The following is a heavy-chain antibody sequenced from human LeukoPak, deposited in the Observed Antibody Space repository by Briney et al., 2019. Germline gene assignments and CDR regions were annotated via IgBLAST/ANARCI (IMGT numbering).Heavy chain of an antibody. CDR1: GFSFDDYA. Sequence: GGSLRLSCAASGFSFDDYAIHWVRQAPGKGLEWVSNISRNSGSIGNVDSVKGRFTISRDNSKNTLYLHINSLRAEDTAVYYCVKDNPLDYWGQGTLVIVSS. CDR2: ISRNSGSI. J-gene: IGHJ4*02. CDR3: VKDNPLDY. V-gene: IGHV3-9*01.